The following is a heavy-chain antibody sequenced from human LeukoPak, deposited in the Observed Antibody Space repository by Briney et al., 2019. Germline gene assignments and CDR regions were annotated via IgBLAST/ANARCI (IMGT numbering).Heavy chain of an antibody. J-gene: IGHJ4*02. Sequence: GGSLRLSCAASGFTFSSYAMSWVRQAPGKGLEWVSAISGSGGSTYYADSVKGRFTISRDNSKNTLYLQMNSLRAEDTAVYYCAKPDYYGSSFTHFDYWGQGTLVTVSS. CDR3: AKPDYYGSSFTHFDY. CDR1: GFTFSSYA. V-gene: IGHV3-23*01. CDR2: ISGSGGST. D-gene: IGHD3-10*01.